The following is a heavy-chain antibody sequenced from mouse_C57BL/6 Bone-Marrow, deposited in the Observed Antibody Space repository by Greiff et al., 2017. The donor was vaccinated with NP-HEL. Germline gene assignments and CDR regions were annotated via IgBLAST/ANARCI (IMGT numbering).Heavy chain of an antibody. CDR2: ISSGGDYI. D-gene: IGHD4-1*01. V-gene: IGHV5-9-1*02. J-gene: IGHJ3*01. CDR1: GFTSSSYA. CDR3: TRDLTSFAY. Sequence: EVKVVESGEGLVKPGGSLKLSCAASGFTSSSYAMSWVRQTPEKRLEWVAYISSGGDYIYYADTVKGRFTISRDNARNTLYLQMSSLKSEDTAMYYCTRDLTSFAYWGQGTLVTVSA.